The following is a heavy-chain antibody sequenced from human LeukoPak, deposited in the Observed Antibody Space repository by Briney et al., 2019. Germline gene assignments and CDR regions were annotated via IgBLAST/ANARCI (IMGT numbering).Heavy chain of an antibody. D-gene: IGHD1-26*01. CDR2: INHSGST. V-gene: IGHV4-34*01. CDR1: GGSFSGYY. Sequence: SETLSLTCAVYGGSFSGYYWSWIRQPPGKGLEWIGEINHSGSTNYNPSLKSRVTISVDTSKNQFSLKLSSVTAADTAVYYCARGCGSYLGWYCYWGQETLVTVSS. CDR3: ARGCGSYLGWYCY. J-gene: IGHJ4*02.